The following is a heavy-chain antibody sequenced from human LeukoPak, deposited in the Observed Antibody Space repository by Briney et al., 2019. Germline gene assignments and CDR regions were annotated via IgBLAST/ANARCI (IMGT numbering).Heavy chain of an antibody. D-gene: IGHD3-22*01. CDR2: IIPIFGTA. V-gene: IGHV1-69*05. Sequence: SVKVSCKASGYTFTSYGISWVRQAPGQWLEWMGGIIPIFGTANYAQKFQGRVTITTDESTSTAYMELSSLRSEDTPVYYCAKDSSGYYYAYWGQGTLVTVSS. J-gene: IGHJ4*02. CDR3: AKDSSGYYYAY. CDR1: GYTFTSYG.